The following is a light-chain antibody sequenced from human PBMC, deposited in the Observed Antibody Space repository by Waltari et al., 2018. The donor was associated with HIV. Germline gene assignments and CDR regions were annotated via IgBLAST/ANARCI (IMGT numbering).Light chain of an antibody. CDR1: NSDFGAYNF. Sequence: QPALTQPASASGPPGQWTTISCTGSNSDFGAYNFVSWYQQHPGKAPKVMIYEVHNRPSGVSNRFSGSKSGNTASLTISGLQSEDEADYYCSSYTRASTWVFGGGTKLTVL. CDR2: EVH. CDR3: SSYTRASTWV. J-gene: IGLJ3*02. V-gene: IGLV2-14*01.